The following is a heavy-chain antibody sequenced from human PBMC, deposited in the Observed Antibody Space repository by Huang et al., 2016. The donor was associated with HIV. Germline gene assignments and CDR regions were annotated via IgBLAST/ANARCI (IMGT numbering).Heavy chain of an antibody. CDR1: GGARSRDY. Sequence: QVQLQETGPGLVKPSATLSLTCSVSGGARSRDYWGGVRQAPGKGLEWIGSVFHSGSTNYNLSLKSRMFISRDRSKNQFALQLSSVTAADSAVYYCARGANWASSWYFDLWGRGTLVSVSS. CDR2: VFHSGST. J-gene: IGHJ2*01. V-gene: IGHV4-59*01. CDR3: ARGANWASSWYFDL. D-gene: IGHD2-8*01.